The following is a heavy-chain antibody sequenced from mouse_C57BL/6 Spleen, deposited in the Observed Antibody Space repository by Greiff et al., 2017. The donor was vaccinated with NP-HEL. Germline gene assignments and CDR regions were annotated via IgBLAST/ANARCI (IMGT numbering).Heavy chain of an antibody. Sequence: VQLQQSGAELMKPGASVKLSCKATGYTFTGYWIEWVKQRPGHGLEWIGEILPGSGSTNYNEKFKGKATFTADTSSNTAYMQLSSLTTEDSAIYYCAREWITTLVATRYFDVWGTGTTVTVSS. J-gene: IGHJ1*03. D-gene: IGHD1-1*01. CDR3: AREWITTLVATRYFDV. CDR1: GYTFTGYW. V-gene: IGHV1-9*01. CDR2: ILPGSGST.